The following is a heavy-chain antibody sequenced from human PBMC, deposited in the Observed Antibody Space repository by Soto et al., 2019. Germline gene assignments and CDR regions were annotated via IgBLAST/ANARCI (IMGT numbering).Heavy chain of an antibody. Sequence: ASVKVSCKASGYTFTSYGISWVRQAPGQGLEWMGWISAYNGNTNYAQKLQGRVTMTTDTSTSTAYMELRSLRSDDTAVYYCARDDEYDYDSSGYYFDYWGQGTLVTVSS. J-gene: IGHJ4*02. V-gene: IGHV1-18*01. CDR2: ISAYNGNT. CDR1: GYTFTSYG. CDR3: ARDDEYDYDSSGYYFDY. D-gene: IGHD3-22*01.